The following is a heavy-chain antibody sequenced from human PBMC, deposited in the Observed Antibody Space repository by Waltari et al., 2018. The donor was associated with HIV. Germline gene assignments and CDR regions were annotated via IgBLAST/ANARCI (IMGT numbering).Heavy chain of an antibody. Sequence: EVQLVESGGGLVQPGGSLRLSCAASGFTFSSYSMNWVRQAPGKGLEWVSYISSSSSTIYYADSVKGRFTISRDNAKNSLYLQMNSLRAEDTAVYYCARDRGYCSSTSCYVDYWGQGTLVTVSS. CDR3: ARDRGYCSSTSCYVDY. CDR1: GFTFSSYS. CDR2: ISSSSSTI. J-gene: IGHJ4*02. V-gene: IGHV3-48*01. D-gene: IGHD2-2*01.